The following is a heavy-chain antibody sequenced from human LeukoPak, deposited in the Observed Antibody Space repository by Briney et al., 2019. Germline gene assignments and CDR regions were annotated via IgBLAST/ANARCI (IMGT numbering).Heavy chain of an antibody. V-gene: IGHV4-59*01. D-gene: IGHD3-9*01. CDR1: GGSISSYY. J-gene: IGHJ3*02. Sequence: SETLSLTCTVSGGSISSYYWSWIRQPPGKGLEWIGYIYYSGSTNYNPSLKSRVTISVDTSKNQFSLKLSSVTAADTAVYYCAKSYYDILTGRRTDAFDIWGQGTMVTVSS. CDR3: AKSYYDILTGRRTDAFDI. CDR2: IYYSGST.